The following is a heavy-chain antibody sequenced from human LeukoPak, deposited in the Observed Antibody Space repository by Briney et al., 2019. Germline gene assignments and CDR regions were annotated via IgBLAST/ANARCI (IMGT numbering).Heavy chain of an antibody. V-gene: IGHV4-59*01. CDR2: IYYTGST. Sequence: SETLSLTCTVSGGSISGYYWSWIRQPPGKGLERIGYIYYTGSTNYNPSLKSRVTISVDTSKNQFSLKLRSVTAADTAVYYCAKVRRVQYYFHFMDVWDNGTTVIVSS. CDR3: AKVRRVQYYFHFMDV. CDR1: GGSISGYY. J-gene: IGHJ6*03.